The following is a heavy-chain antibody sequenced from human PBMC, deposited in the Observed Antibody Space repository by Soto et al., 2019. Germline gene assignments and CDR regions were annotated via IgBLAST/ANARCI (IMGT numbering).Heavy chain of an antibody. V-gene: IGHV3-23*01. CDR1: GFTFSSYA. J-gene: IGHJ4*02. D-gene: IGHD3-9*01. CDR2: ISGSGSST. CDR3: ASSSLRFFDWLLFPSYY. Sequence: GGSLRLSCAASGFTFSSYAMSWVRQAPGKGLEWVSAISGSGSSTYFADSVKGRFTISRDNSKNTLYLQMNSLRAEDTAVYYCASSSLRFFDWLLFPSYYWGQGTLVTVSS.